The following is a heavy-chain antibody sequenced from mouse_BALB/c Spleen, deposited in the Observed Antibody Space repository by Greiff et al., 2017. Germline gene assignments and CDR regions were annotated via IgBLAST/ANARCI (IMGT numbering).Heavy chain of an antibody. CDR3: ARVLLREGFAY. D-gene: IGHD1-1*01. CDR1: GFTFTDYY. Sequence: EVQLVESGGGLVQPGGSLRLSCATSGFTFTDYYMSWVRQPPGKALEWLGFIRNKANGYTTEYSASVKGRFTISRDNSQSILYLQMNTLRAEDSATYYCARVLLREGFAYWGQGTLVTVSA. V-gene: IGHV7-3*02. J-gene: IGHJ3*01. CDR2: IRNKANGYTT.